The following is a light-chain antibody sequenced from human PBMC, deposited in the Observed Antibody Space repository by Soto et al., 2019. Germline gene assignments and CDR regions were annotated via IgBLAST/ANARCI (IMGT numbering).Light chain of an antibody. J-gene: IGKJ1*01. CDR3: QQYGSSGT. CDR2: GAS. Sequence: IVLTQSPCTLSLSAGERATLSCRASQSVSNNYLAWYQQKPGQAPSLLIYGASNRATGIPDRFSGSGSGTDFTLTISRLEPEDFAVYYCQQYGSSGTFGQGTKVDIK. V-gene: IGKV3-20*01. CDR1: QSVSNNY.